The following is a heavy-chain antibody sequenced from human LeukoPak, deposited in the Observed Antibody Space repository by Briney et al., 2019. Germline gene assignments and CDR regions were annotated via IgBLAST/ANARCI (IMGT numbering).Heavy chain of an antibody. CDR2: IIPIFGTA. CDR1: GGTFSSYA. Sequence: SVKVSCKASGGTFSSYAISWVRQAPGQGLEWMGGIIPIFGTANYAQKFQGRVTITTDESTSTAYMELSSLGSEDTAVYYCARGVTDDSSGYYYMDVWGKGTTVTVSS. V-gene: IGHV1-69*05. D-gene: IGHD3-22*01. CDR3: ARGVTDDSSGYYYMDV. J-gene: IGHJ6*03.